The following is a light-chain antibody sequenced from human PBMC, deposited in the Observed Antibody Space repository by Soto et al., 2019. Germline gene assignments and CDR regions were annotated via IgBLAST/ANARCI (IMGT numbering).Light chain of an antibody. Sequence: IVLTQSPGTLSLSPGERATLSCRASQSVTTQLAWYQQKPGQAPRLIIHGASSRATGVPDRITGSGSGTDFYLSISRLEPEDFAVYYCQQYGGSTRTFGQGTKVEIK. CDR2: GAS. J-gene: IGKJ1*01. V-gene: IGKV3-20*01. CDR3: QQYGGSTRT. CDR1: QSVTTQ.